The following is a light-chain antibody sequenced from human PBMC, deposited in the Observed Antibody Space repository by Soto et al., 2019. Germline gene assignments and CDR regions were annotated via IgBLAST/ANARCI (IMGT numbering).Light chain of an antibody. J-gene: IGKJ2*01. Sequence: EIVLTQSPGTLSLSPGERATLSCRASQSVSSSYLVWYQQKPGLAPRLLIYGASSRATGIPDRFSGSGSGADFTLTISRLEPEDFAVYYCQHYGGSPPVTFGQGTKLEIK. CDR3: QHYGGSPPVT. CDR2: GAS. CDR1: QSVSSSY. V-gene: IGKV3-20*01.